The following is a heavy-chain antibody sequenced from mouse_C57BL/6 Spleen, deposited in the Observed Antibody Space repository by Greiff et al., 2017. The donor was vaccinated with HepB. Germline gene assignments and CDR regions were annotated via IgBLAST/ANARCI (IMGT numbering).Heavy chain of an antibody. V-gene: IGHV1-72*01. CDR3: ARAGIVAPQAWFAY. CDR2: IDPNSGGT. Sequence: QVQLQQPGAELVKPGASVKLSCKASGYTFTSYWMHWVKQRPGRGLEWIGRIDPNSGGTKYNEKFKSKATLTVDKPSSPAYMQLSSLTSEDSAVYYCARAGIVAPQAWFAYWGQGTLVTVSA. J-gene: IGHJ3*01. CDR1: GYTFTSYW. D-gene: IGHD1-1*01.